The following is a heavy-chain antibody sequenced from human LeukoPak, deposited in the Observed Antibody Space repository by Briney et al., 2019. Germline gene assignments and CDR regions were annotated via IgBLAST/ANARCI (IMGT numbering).Heavy chain of an antibody. CDR2: ISSGGSTI. J-gene: IGHJ3*01. D-gene: IGHD3-10*01. CDR1: GFTFSDYY. V-gene: IGHV3-11*01. CDR3: AREGGSGTYAFDV. Sequence: GGSLRLSCAASGFTFSDYYMSWIRKAPGKGLEWVSYISSGGSTIYYADSVKGRFTISRDNAKNSLYLQMNCLRAEDTAVYYCAREGGSGTYAFDVWGQGTMVTVSS.